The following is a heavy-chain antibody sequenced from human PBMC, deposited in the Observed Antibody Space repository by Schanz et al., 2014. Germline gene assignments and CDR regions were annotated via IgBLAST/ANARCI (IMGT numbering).Heavy chain of an antibody. CDR3: ARGRFGNWYFDL. CDR2: IFHSGNT. V-gene: IGHV4-4*08. D-gene: IGHD3-10*01. CDR1: GGSISSYY. Sequence: QVQLQESGPGLVKPSETLSLTCTVSGGSISSYYWSWLRQPPGKGLEWIGYIFHSGNTNSDPSLKSRVPWSLDPPKPQFPLTLNSVTAADTAVYYCARGRFGNWYFDLWGRGTLVTISS. J-gene: IGHJ2*01.